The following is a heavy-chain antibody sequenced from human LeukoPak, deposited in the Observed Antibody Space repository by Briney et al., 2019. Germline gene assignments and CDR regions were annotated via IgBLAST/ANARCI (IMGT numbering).Heavy chain of an antibody. CDR2: IIPIFGTA. CDR1: GYTFTSYA. CDR3: ARSAPVAGGLIDY. V-gene: IGHV1-69*06. D-gene: IGHD6-19*01. Sequence: SVKVSCKASGYTFTSYAMHWVRQAPGQGLEWMGGIIPIFGTANYAQKFQGRVTITADKSTSTAYMELSSLRSEDTAVYYCARSAPVAGGLIDYWGQGTLVTVSS. J-gene: IGHJ4*02.